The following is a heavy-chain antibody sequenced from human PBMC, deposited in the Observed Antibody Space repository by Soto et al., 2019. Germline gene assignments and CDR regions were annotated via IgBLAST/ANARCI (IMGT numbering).Heavy chain of an antibody. Sequence: PGESLKISCKGSGYSFTSYWISWVRQMPGKGLEWMGRIDPSDSYTNYSPSFQGHVTISADKSISTAYLQWSSLKASDTAMYYCARPGITGRPLDYYGMDVWGQGTTVTVSS. CDR2: IDPSDSYT. J-gene: IGHJ6*02. CDR3: ARPGITGRPLDYYGMDV. D-gene: IGHD1-20*01. V-gene: IGHV5-10-1*01. CDR1: GYSFTSYW.